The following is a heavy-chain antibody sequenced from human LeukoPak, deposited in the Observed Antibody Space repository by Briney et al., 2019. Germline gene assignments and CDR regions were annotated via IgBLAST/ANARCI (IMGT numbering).Heavy chain of an antibody. CDR1: GFTFSNYW. CDR2: INQDGSEK. Sequence: GGSLRLSCAASGFTFSNYWMSWVRQAPGKGLEWVAHINQDGSEKYYVDSVKGRFTISRDNAKNSLYLQMNSLRAEDTAVYYCASVISSSWYREYYFDYWGQGTLVTVSS. V-gene: IGHV3-7*05. D-gene: IGHD6-13*01. J-gene: IGHJ4*02. CDR3: ASVISSSWYREYYFDY.